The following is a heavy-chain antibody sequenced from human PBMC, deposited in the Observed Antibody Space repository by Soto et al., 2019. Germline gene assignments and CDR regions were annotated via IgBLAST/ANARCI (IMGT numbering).Heavy chain of an antibody. CDR3: ARAREGYSTLHYYYGMDV. CDR1: GYTFTGYY. D-gene: IGHD6-13*01. Sequence: SVKVSCKASGYTFTGYYMHWVRQAPGQGLEWMGGIIPIFGTANYAQKFQGRVTITADESTSTAYMELSSLRSEDTAVYYCARAREGYSTLHYYYGMDVWGQGTTVTVSS. V-gene: IGHV1-69*13. J-gene: IGHJ6*02. CDR2: IIPIFGTA.